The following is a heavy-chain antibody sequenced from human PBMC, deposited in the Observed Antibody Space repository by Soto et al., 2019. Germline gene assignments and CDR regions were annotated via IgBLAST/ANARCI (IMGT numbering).Heavy chain of an antibody. V-gene: IGHV5-51*01. J-gene: IGHJ6*04. CDR2: IDPGDSES. CDR1: GYNFASYY. Sequence: GDSLKISCKRSGYNFASYYIAWVRQMPGKGLEWMGIIDPGDSESKYTPSFQGQVIFSVDKSSSTAYLQWSSLKASDTAMYYCARRGMDVWREGTTVTVAS. CDR3: ARRGMDV.